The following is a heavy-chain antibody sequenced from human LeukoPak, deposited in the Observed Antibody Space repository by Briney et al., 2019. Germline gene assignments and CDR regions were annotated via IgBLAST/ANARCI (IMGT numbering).Heavy chain of an antibody. V-gene: IGHV3-23*01. CDR1: GFTFSSYA. J-gene: IGHJ4*02. CDR2: ISDSGGST. Sequence: GGSLRLSCAASGFTFSSYAMSWVRQAPGKGLEWVSAISDSGGSTYYADSVKGRFTISRDNSKNTLYLQMNSLRAEDTAVYYCAKSPDTMIVVVTEDYFDYWGQGTLVTVSS. CDR3: AKSPDTMIVVVTEDYFDY. D-gene: IGHD3-22*01.